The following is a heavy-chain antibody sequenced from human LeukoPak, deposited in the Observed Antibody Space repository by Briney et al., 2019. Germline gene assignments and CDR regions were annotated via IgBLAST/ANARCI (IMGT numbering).Heavy chain of an antibody. D-gene: IGHD2-21*01. J-gene: IGHJ4*02. CDR1: GFNVTTNN. CDR3: GRRFCNSCPLDF. Sequence: GGSLRLSCVGSGFNVTTNNMYWVRQAPGRGLECVSTFLAGGLLDYADSVRDRFTISRDTSKNTLYLRMNSLSAEDTAVYYCGRRFCNSCPLDFWGQGTLVTVSS. V-gene: IGHV3-66*04. CDR2: FLAGGLL.